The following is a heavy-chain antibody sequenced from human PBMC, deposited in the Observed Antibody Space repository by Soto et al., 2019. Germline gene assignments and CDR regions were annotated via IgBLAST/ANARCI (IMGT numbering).Heavy chain of an antibody. CDR3: ATYSRGEGGRGY. J-gene: IGHJ4*02. CDR1: GDSVSTNSAT. D-gene: IGHD2-21*01. CDR2: TYYRSKWYN. Sequence: PSQTLSLTCAISGDSVSTNSATWDWIRQSPSRGLEWLGRTYYRSKWYNDYAVSVKGRITINPDTSNNQLSLQLSSVTAADTAVYYCATYSRGEGGRGYWGQGTLVTVSS. V-gene: IGHV6-1*01.